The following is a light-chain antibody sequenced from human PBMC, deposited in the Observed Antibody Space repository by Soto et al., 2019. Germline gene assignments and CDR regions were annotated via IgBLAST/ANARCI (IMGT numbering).Light chain of an antibody. V-gene: IGKV1-5*03. Sequence: DIVMTQSPSTLSGSVGDRVTITCRASQTISSWLAWYQQKPGKAPKLLIYKASTLKSGVPSRFSGSGSGTEFTLTISSLQPDDFATYYCQHYNSYSEAFGQGTKVDNK. CDR3: QHYNSYSEA. CDR2: KAS. CDR1: QTISSW. J-gene: IGKJ1*01.